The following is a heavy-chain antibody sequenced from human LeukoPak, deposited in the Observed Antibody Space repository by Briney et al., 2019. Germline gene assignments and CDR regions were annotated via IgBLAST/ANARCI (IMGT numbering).Heavy chain of an antibody. CDR3: AKDHRLIVVAYAFDI. J-gene: IGHJ3*02. CDR2: ISGHGGNT. V-gene: IGHV3-43*02. Sequence: PGGSLRLSCAASGFTFEDYAMHWVRQAPGKGLEWVSLISGHGGNTHYADSVKGRFTISRDNSRNSLYLQMNSLRTEDTALYYCAKDHRLIVVAYAFDIWGQGTMVTVSS. D-gene: IGHD3-22*01. CDR1: GFTFEDYA.